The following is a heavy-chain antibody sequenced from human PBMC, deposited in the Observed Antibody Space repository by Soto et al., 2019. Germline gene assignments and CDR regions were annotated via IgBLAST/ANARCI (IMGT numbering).Heavy chain of an antibody. J-gene: IGHJ4*02. CDR3: ARAEAVTIGFTIHYFFDF. D-gene: IGHD4-17*01. CDR2: ISSDGGTT. V-gene: IGHV3-64*07. CDR1: EFSFSHYT. Sequence: DVQLVESGGGLVQPGGSLKLSCAVSEFSFSHYTMHWFRQAPARRLEYVSAISSDGGTTYYADSVRGRFSISRDNSKNTLYLQMCSLRSEDTGLYHSARAEAVTIGFTIHYFFDFWGRGTLVTVSS.